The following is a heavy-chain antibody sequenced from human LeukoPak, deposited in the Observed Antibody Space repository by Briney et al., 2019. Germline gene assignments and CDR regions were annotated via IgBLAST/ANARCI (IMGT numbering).Heavy chain of an antibody. J-gene: IGHJ4*02. Sequence: ASVKVSCKASGYTFTSYGISWVRQAPGQGLEWMGWINPNSGGTNYAQKFQGRVTMTRDTSISTAYMELSRLRSDDTAVYYCAHLDVDTAMDVDYWGQGTLVTVSS. CDR1: GYTFTSYG. CDR2: INPNSGGT. D-gene: IGHD5-18*01. V-gene: IGHV1-2*02. CDR3: AHLDVDTAMDVDY.